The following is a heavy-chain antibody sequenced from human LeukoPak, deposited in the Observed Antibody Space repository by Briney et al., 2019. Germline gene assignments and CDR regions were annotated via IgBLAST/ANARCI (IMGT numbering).Heavy chain of an antibody. J-gene: IGHJ4*02. CDR1: GFTLSSYW. CDR3: ARFTRRPFYYFDY. Sequence: PGGSLRLSCAASGFTLSSYWMSWVRQAPGKGLEGVANIKQDGSEKYYVDSVKGRFTISRDNAKNSLYLQMNSLRAEDTAVYYCARFTRRPFYYFDYWGQGTLVTVSS. CDR2: IKQDGSEK. V-gene: IGHV3-7*01.